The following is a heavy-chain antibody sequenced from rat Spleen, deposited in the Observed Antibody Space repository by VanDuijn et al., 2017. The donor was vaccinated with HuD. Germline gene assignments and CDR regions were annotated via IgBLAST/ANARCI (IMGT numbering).Heavy chain of an antibody. J-gene: IGHJ1*01. CDR1: GFTFSNYY. CDR2: ISTSGSRT. D-gene: IGHD3-4*01. Sequence: EVQLVESGGGLVQPGRSLKLSCAASGFTFSNYYMAWVRQAPKKGLEWVATISTSGSRTYYPDSVKGRFTISRDNAKSSLYLQMNSLKSEDTATYYCASQGNPDWYFDFWGPGTMVTVSS. CDR3: ASQGNPDWYFDF. V-gene: IGHV5-25*01.